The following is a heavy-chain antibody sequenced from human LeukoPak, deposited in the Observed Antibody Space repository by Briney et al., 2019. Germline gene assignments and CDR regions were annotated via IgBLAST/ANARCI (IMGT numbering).Heavy chain of an antibody. CDR3: ARDPEDTAMVTNWFDP. CDR1: GGSSSSSSYY. D-gene: IGHD5-18*01. CDR2: IYYSGST. J-gene: IGHJ5*02. Sequence: TSETLSLTCTVSGGSSSSSSYYWGWIRQPPGKGLECIGSIYYSGSTYYNPSLKSRVTISVDTSKTQFSLKLSSVTAADTAVYYCARDPEDTAMVTNWFDPWGQGTLVTVSS. V-gene: IGHV4-39*07.